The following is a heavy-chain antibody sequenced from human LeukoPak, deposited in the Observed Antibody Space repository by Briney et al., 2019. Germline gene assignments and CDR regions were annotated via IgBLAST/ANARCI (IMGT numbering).Heavy chain of an antibody. J-gene: IGHJ4*02. CDR3: ARVQWELRGVGSYFEY. V-gene: IGHV3-7*01. D-gene: IGHD1-26*01. CDR2: IKQDGSEK. CDR1: GFTFSSYW. Sequence: QPGASLRLSCVVSGFTFSSYWMSWVRQAPGKGLEWVANIKQDGSEKYYVDSVKGRFTMSRDNAKSSLYLQMNSLRAEDTAVYYCARVQWELRGVGSYFEYWGQGALVTVSS.